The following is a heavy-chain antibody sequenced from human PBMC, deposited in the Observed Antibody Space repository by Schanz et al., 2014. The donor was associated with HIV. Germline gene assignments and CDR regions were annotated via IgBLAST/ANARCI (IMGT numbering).Heavy chain of an antibody. CDR3: AREGESSGRAGLFDL. D-gene: IGHD6-19*01. V-gene: IGHV3-30*04. Sequence: QVQLVESGGGVVQPGRSLRLSCAASGFTFSSYAMHWVRQAPGKGLEWVAVISFDGTYEYYADSVKGRFTISRDKSKNTLYLQMNSLRPDDTGVYYCAREGESSGRAGLFDLWGQGAMVTVSS. CDR2: ISFDGTYE. J-gene: IGHJ3*01. CDR1: GFTFSSYA.